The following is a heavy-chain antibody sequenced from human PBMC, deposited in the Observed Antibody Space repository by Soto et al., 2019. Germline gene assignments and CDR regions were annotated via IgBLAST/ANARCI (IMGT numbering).Heavy chain of an antibody. V-gene: IGHV4-34*01. J-gene: IGHJ6*02. CDR1: GGSFSGYY. CDR3: ARAGSGSGSYYPLNYYYYYGMDV. D-gene: IGHD3-10*01. CDR2: INHSGST. Sequence: PSETLSLTCAVYGGSFSGYYWSWTRQPPGKGLEWIGEINHSGSTNYNPSLKSRVTISVDTSKNQFSLKLSSVTAADTAVYYCARAGSGSGSYYPLNYYYYYGMDVWGQGTTVTVSS.